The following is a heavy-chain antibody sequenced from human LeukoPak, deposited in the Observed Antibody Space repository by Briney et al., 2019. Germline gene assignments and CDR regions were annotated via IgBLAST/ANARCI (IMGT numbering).Heavy chain of an antibody. V-gene: IGHV3-33*06. CDR1: GFIFTDYG. CDR3: AKDAQRGFDYSNSFQY. D-gene: IGHD4-11*01. J-gene: IGHJ4*02. CDR2: IWSDATNM. Sequence: GGSLRLSCAASGFIFTDYGFHWVRQAPGKGLEWVAAIWSDATNMFYANSVKGRFFIQRDDYQNTVYLEMSGLRAEDTAVYYCAKDAQRGFDYSNSFQYWGQGSLVTVSS.